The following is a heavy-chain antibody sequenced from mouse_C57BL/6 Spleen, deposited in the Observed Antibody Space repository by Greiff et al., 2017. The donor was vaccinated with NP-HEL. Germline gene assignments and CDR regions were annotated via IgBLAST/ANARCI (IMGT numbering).Heavy chain of an antibody. D-gene: IGHD2-1*01. J-gene: IGHJ4*01. V-gene: IGHV1-50*01. CDR2: IDPSDSYT. Sequence: QVHVKQSGAELVKPGASVKLSCKASGYTFTSYWMQWVKQRPGQGLEWIGEIDPSDSYTNYNQKFKGKATLTVDTSSSTAYMQLSSLTSEDSAVYYCARRVYYGRGDAMDYWGQGTSVTVSS. CDR1: GYTFTSYW. CDR3: ARRVYYGRGDAMDY.